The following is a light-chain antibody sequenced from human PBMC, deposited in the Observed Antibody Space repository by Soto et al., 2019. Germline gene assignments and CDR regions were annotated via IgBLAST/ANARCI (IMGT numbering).Light chain of an antibody. V-gene: IGKV1-5*01. CDR2: DVS. J-gene: IGKJ1*01. Sequence: DIQMTQSPSSVSASVGDRVTLTCRASQSIGTWLAWYQQKPGKAPKLLIHDVSSLESGVPSRFAGSGSGTEFTLTISSLQPDDSANYYCQQCNTFWTFGQGTKVDIK. CDR1: QSIGTW. CDR3: QQCNTFWT.